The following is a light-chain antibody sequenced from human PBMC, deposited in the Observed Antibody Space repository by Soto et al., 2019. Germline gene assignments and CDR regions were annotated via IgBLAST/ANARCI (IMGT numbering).Light chain of an antibody. CDR2: DNN. V-gene: IGLV1-51*01. Sequence: QSVLTQPPSVSAAPGQKVTISCSGSSSNIGNNYVSCYQQLPGTAPKLLIYDNNKRPSGIPDRFSGSKSGTSATLGITGLQTGYEADYYCGTWDSSLSAVVFGGGTKLTVL. CDR1: SSNIGNNY. J-gene: IGLJ2*01. CDR3: GTWDSSLSAVV.